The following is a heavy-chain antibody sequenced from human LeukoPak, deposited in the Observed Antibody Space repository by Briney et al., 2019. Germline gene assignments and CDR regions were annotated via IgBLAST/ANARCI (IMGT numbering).Heavy chain of an antibody. V-gene: IGHV1-69*05. Sequence: GASVKVSCKASGRTFSSYAISWVRQAPGQGLEWMGGIIPIFGTANYAQKFQGRVTITTDESTSTAYMELSSLRSEDTAVYYCAREADGSGSYYPYYYYMDVWGKGTTVTVSS. J-gene: IGHJ6*03. CDR1: GRTFSSYA. D-gene: IGHD3-10*01. CDR2: IIPIFGTA. CDR3: AREADGSGSYYPYYYYMDV.